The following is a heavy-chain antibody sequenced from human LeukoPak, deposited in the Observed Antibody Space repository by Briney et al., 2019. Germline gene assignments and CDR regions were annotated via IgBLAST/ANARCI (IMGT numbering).Heavy chain of an antibody. D-gene: IGHD2-2*02. J-gene: IGHJ6*03. Sequence: KPGESLKISCKGSGYSFTSYWIGWVRQMPGKGLEWMGIIYPGDSDTRYSPSFQGQVTISADKSISTAYLQWSSLKASDTAMYYCARVPAAIGYYYYMDVWGKGTTVTVSS. CDR1: GYSFTSYW. CDR3: ARVPAAIGYYYYMDV. CDR2: IYPGDSDT. V-gene: IGHV5-51*01.